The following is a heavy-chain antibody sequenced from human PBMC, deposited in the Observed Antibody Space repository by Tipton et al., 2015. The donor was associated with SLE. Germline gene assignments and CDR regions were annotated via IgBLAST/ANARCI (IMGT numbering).Heavy chain of an antibody. Sequence: TLSLTCAVYGGSFSGYYWSWIRQPPGKGLEWIGEINHSGSTNYNPSLKSRVTISVDTSKNQFSLKLSSVTAADTAVYYCARNHGGYPFDYSCQGTLVTVSS. CDR3: ARNHGGYPFDY. V-gene: IGHV4-34*01. J-gene: IGHJ4*02. CDR2: INHSGST. D-gene: IGHD2-15*01. CDR1: GGSFSGYY.